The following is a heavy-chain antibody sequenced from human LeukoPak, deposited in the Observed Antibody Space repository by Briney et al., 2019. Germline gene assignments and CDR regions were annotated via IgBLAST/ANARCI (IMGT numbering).Heavy chain of an antibody. CDR1: GGSIGSVSYY. Sequence: SGTLSLTCTVSGGSIGSVSYYWGWIRHPPGKGLEWIGSIYYSGSTYYNPSLKSRGTISVDTFKNPFSLKPSSVTAADTAVYYCARDIVVVPAAFRLDWFDPWGQGPLVTVSS. J-gene: IGHJ5*02. V-gene: IGHV4-39*07. CDR2: IYYSGST. D-gene: IGHD2-2*01. CDR3: ARDIVVVPAAFRLDWFDP.